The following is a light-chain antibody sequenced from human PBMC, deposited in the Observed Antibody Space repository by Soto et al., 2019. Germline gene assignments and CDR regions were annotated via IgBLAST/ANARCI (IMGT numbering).Light chain of an antibody. CDR3: QQYNNWLWS. J-gene: IGKJ1*01. V-gene: IGKV3-15*01. CDR2: GAS. Sequence: EIVMTQSPATLSVSPGERATISCRASQSVNSHLAWYQQRPGQAPRLVIYGASTRATGVPARFSGRGYGTEFTLTINSLQSEDFAGYYCQQYNNWLWSFGQGTKVDI. CDR1: QSVNSH.